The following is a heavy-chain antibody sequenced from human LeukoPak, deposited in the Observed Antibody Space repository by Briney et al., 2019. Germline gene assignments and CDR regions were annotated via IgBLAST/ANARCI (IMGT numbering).Heavy chain of an antibody. CDR2: IHPEGNEK. CDR3: ARGDAFSGDH. Sequence: GGSLRLSCAVSGFTFSNFWMSWVRQAPGRGPEWVANIHPEGNEKYHVESVKGRFTISRDNAKNPLFLQMNGLRVEDTAVYYCARGDAFSGDHWGQGTLVTVSS. J-gene: IGHJ4*02. CDR1: GFTFSNFW. V-gene: IGHV3-7*04.